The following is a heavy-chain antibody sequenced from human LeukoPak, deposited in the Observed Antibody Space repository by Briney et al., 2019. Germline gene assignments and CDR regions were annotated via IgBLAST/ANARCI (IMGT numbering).Heavy chain of an antibody. Sequence: GGSLRLSCAASGFTFSSYAMSWVRQAPGKGLECVSAISGSGGSTYYADSVKGRFTISRDNSKNTLYLQMNSLRAEDTGVYYCAKDEYYYDSGDDYWGQGTLVTVSS. CDR3: AKDEYYYDSGDDY. CDR1: GFTFSSYA. D-gene: IGHD3-22*01. V-gene: IGHV3-23*01. J-gene: IGHJ4*02. CDR2: ISGSGGST.